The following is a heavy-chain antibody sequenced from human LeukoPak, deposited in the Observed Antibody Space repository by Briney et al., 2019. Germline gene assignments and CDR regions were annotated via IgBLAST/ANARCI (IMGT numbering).Heavy chain of an antibody. V-gene: IGHV1-2*02. D-gene: IGHD6-6*01. J-gene: IGHJ4*02. CDR3: AREYSTSLPFDY. CDR2: INPNSGGT. CDR1: GYTFTGYY. Sequence: ASVKVSCKASGYTFTGYYMHWARQAPGQGLEWMGWINPNSGGTNYAQKFQGRVTMTRDTSISTAYMELSRLRSDDTAVYYCAREYSTSLPFDYWGQGTLVTVSS.